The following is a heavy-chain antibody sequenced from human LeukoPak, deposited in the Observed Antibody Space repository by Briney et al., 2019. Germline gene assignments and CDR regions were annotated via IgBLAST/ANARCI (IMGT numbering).Heavy chain of an antibody. J-gene: IGHJ4*02. CDR2: IYYSGST. CDR3: ARVQQYDKFDY. V-gene: IGHV4-61*01. D-gene: IGHD3-22*01. CDR1: GGSLTSSSYY. Sequence: PSETLSLTCTVSGGSLTSSSYYWSWIRQPPGKGLEWIGYIYYSGSTNYNPSLKSRVTISVDTSKNQFSLKLSSVTAADTAVYYCARVQQYDKFDYWGQGTLVTVSS.